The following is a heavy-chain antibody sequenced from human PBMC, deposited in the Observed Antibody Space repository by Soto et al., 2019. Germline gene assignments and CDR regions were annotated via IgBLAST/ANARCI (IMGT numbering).Heavy chain of an antibody. J-gene: IGHJ5*02. CDR2: VLPIFGTT. V-gene: IGHV1-69*13. Sequence: QDHLVQSGAEVRKPGSSVKVSCKSSGGTFGSYVISWVRQAPGQGLEWMGGVLPIFGTTDYAHKFQDRVTITADESTSTAFLQISSLRLEDTGVYYCARGAWGNYDLAWGQGTLVTVSS. CDR3: ARGAWGNYDLA. CDR1: GGTFGSYV. D-gene: IGHD3-22*01.